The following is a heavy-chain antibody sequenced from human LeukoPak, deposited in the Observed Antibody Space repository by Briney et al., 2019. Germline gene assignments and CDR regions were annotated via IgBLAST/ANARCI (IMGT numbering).Heavy chain of an antibody. CDR1: GFTVSSNY. CDR3: ARGHYDFWSGYNIDAFDI. V-gene: IGHV3-66*02. CDR2: IYSGGST. J-gene: IGHJ3*02. Sequence: GGSLRLSCAASGFTVSSNYMSWVRQAPGKGLEWVSVIYSGGSTYYADSVKGRFTISRDNSKNTLYLQMNSLRAEDTAVYYCARGHYDFWSGYNIDAFDIWGQGTMVTVSS. D-gene: IGHD3-3*01.